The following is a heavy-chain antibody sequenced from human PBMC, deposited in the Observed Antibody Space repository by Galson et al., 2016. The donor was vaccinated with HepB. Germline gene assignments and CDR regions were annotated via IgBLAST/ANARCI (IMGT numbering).Heavy chain of an antibody. V-gene: IGHV3-33*01. CDR2: IRYDGSNK. CDR1: GFTFSSYG. Sequence: SLRLSCAASGFTFSSYGMHWVRQAPGRGLEWVALIRYDGSNKYYADSVKGRFTISRDNSKNTLYLQMNSLRAEDTAVYYCAREQSTAALAMDVWGKGTTVTVSS. CDR3: AREQSTAALAMDV. D-gene: IGHD6-6*01. J-gene: IGHJ6*04.